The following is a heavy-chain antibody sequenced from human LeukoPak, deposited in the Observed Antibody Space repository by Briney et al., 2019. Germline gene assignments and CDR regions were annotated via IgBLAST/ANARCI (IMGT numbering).Heavy chain of an antibody. Sequence: PGGSLRLSCTTSGFNFDFYAMTWVRQAPGKGLEWVGSIRSKTYGETTENAASVKGRFTISRDDSKSVAYLQMTSLKTEDTAVYYCARVGGAKEPYYYFMDVWGKGTTVTVSS. V-gene: IGHV3-49*04. J-gene: IGHJ6*03. D-gene: IGHD4/OR15-4a*01. CDR3: ARVGGAKEPYYYFMDV. CDR2: IRSKTYGETT. CDR1: GFNFDFYA.